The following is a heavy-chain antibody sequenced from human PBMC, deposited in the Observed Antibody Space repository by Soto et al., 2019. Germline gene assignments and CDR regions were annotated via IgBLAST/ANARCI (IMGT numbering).Heavy chain of an antibody. CDR2: INPYNANV. Sequence: QVQLVQSGAEVKKPGASVKFSCKTSGYTFTNHGINWVRQAPGKGLEWMGWINPYNANVNYSQKLQGRVTMTTDTSTSTAYMDLRSLTSDDTAVYYCARDRVAGIWGDAFDIWGQGTMVTVSS. J-gene: IGHJ3*02. D-gene: IGHD3-16*01. CDR1: GYTFTNHG. CDR3: ARDRVAGIWGDAFDI. V-gene: IGHV1-18*04.